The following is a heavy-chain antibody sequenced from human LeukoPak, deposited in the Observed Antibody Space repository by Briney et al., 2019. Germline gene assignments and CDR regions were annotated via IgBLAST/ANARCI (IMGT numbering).Heavy chain of an antibody. Sequence: SVKVSCKASGGTFSGYAISWVRQAPGQGLEWMGRIIPIFGIANYAQKFQGRATSTADKSTSTAYMELSSLRSEDTAVYYCARYAPHNVVVPAAPYFDYWGQGTLVTVSS. CDR1: GGTFSGYA. D-gene: IGHD2-2*01. CDR3: ARYAPHNVVVPAAPYFDY. V-gene: IGHV1-69*04. J-gene: IGHJ4*02. CDR2: IIPIFGIA.